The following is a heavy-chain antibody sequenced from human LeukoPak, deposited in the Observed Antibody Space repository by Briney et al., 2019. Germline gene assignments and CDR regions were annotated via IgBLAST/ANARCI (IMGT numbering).Heavy chain of an antibody. CDR3: ARARGSSSPRTFDY. Sequence: GGSLRLSCAASGFTFSSYSMNWVRQAPGKGLGWVSSISSSSSYIYYADSVKGRFTISRDNAKNSLYLQMNSLRAEDTAVYYCARARGSSSPRTFDYWGQGTLVTVSS. D-gene: IGHD6-6*01. CDR1: GFTFSSYS. V-gene: IGHV3-21*01. J-gene: IGHJ4*02. CDR2: ISSSSSYI.